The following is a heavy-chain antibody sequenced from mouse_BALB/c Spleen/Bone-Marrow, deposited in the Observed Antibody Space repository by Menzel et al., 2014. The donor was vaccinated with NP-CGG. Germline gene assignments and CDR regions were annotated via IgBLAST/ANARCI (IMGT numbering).Heavy chain of an antibody. V-gene: IGHV2-9*02. J-gene: IGHJ4*01. CDR3: ARDYYGSLYAMDY. D-gene: IGHD1-1*01. Sequence: VQLVESGPGLVAPSQSLSITCTVSGFSLTSYGVHWVRQPPGKGLEWLGVIWAGGSTNYNSALMSRLSISKDNSKSRVFLKMNSLQTDDTAMYYCARDYYGSLYAMDYWGQGTSVTVSS. CDR1: GFSLTSYG. CDR2: IWAGGST.